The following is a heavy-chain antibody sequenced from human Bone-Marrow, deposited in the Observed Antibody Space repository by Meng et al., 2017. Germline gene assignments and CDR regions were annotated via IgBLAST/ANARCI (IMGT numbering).Heavy chain of an antibody. D-gene: IGHD3-22*01. CDR3: AKGVVYYYDSSGYYPDFDY. J-gene: IGHJ4*02. V-gene: IGHV3-23*01. CDR2: ISGSGGST. CDR1: GFTFSSYA. Sequence: GESLKISCAASGFTFSSYAMSWVRQAPGKGLEWVSAISGSGGSTYYADSVKGQFTISRDNSKNTLYLQMNSLRAEDTAVYYCAKGVVYYYDSSGYYPDFDYWGQGTLVTVSS.